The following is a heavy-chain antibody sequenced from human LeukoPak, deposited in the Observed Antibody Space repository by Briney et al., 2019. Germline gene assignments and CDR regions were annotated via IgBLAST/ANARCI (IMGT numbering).Heavy chain of an antibody. D-gene: IGHD1-14*01. CDR1: GFNFNTYT. J-gene: IGHJ6*03. CDR2: ISSDSSYI. Sequence: GGSLRLSCAASGFNFNTYTMNWVRQAPGKGLEWVSSISSDSSYIYYADAVHGRFTVSRDNAKYSLYLQMNSLRAEDTAMYYCARDFTGADYMDVWGKGTTVTVSS. V-gene: IGHV3-21*01. CDR3: ARDFTGADYMDV.